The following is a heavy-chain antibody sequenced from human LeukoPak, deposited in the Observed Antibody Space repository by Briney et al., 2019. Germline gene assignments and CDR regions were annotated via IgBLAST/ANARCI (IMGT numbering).Heavy chain of an antibody. CDR3: ARSSHYDYGSGPLHAYYFDY. CDR1: GYSFTSYW. V-gene: IGHV5-51*01. J-gene: IGHJ4*02. CDR2: IYPGDSDT. Sequence: GESLKISCKGSGYSFTSYWIGWVRQKPGKGLEWMGIIYPGDSDTRNSPSLQGQVIISVDKSISTAYLQWSSLKASDTAMYYCARSSHYDYGSGPLHAYYFDYWGQGTLVTVSS. D-gene: IGHD3-10*01.